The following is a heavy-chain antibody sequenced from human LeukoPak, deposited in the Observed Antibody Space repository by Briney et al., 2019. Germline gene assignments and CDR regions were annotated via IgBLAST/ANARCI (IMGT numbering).Heavy chain of an antibody. Sequence: GWAVSLFRAACVFILRRYSMCWVRQARGKGLEGVSYISSRCTSIFCADSVKGRFTISRDKAKSSLYLQMNSLRAEDTAVYHCARDVTYHGGDWFDPWGRGTLVTAPS. CDR2: ISSRCTSI. CDR3: ARDVTYHGGDWFDP. V-gene: IGHV3-48*01. CDR1: VFILRRYS. D-gene: IGHD4-23*01. J-gene: IGHJ5*02.